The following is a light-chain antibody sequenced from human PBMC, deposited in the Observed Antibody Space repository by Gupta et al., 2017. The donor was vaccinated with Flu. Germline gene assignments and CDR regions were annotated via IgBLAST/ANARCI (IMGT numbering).Light chain of an antibody. Sequence: IVMTQSPLSLPVTPGEPASISCKSSQSLLLSDGYDYLAWFLQKPGQSPHLLIHMGSSRASGVPDRFSGSGSGTNFTLKLSRVEAEDVGVYYCMQALQTPYTCGQGTKLDIK. CDR2: MGS. CDR1: QSLLLSDGYDY. J-gene: IGKJ2*01. V-gene: IGKV2-28*01. CDR3: MQALQTPYT.